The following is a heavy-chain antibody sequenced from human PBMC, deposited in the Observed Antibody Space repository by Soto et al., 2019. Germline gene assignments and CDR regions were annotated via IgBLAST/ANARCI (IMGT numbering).Heavy chain of an antibody. CDR1: GFTVSSYA. J-gene: IGHJ3*02. D-gene: IGHD5-12*01. V-gene: IGHV3-23*01. CDR2: ITRSAGRT. Sequence: ARSLRLSCPASGFTVSSYAKSCVRQPPSKGLEWDSGITRSAGRTYYADSVKGRFTISRDKSKNTLYLQINRMRPEDTAIYYCASGYDSSFDALDIWGQGTMVTVSS. CDR3: ASGYDSSFDALDI.